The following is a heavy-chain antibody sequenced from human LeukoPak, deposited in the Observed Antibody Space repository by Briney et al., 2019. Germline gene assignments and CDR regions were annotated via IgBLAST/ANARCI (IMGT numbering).Heavy chain of an antibody. V-gene: IGHV3-74*01. D-gene: IGHD6-6*01. J-gene: IGHJ4*02. CDR1: GFSFSGHW. CDR2: ISPTGSTA. CDR3: ARGPNSNWSGLDF. Sequence: GGSLRLSCTASGFSFSGHWMHWARQLPGKGLVWVSRISPTGSTASYADSVKGRFTVSRDNAKNTLYLQVNNLRAEDTAVYYCARGPNSNWSGLDFWGQGTLLTVSS.